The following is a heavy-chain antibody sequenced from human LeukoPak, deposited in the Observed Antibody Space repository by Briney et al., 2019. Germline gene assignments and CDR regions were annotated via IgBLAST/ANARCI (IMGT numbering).Heavy chain of an antibody. Sequence: SETLSLTCSVSGGSISGDGYHWGWIRRPPGKGLEWNVSNHYSGSTCSKTSLKTRVTIDVDTSKNQFSLKLCSVTAADTAVYYCARTSHSGYMVRGVLYYGMDVWGQGTTVTVSS. V-gene: IGHV4-39*01. D-gene: IGHD3-10*01. CDR2: NHYSGST. CDR1: GGSISGDGYH. J-gene: IGHJ6*02. CDR3: ARTSHSGYMVRGVLYYGMDV.